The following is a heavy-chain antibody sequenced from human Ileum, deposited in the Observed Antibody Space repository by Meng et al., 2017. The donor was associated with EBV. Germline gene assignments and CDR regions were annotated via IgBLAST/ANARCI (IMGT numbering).Heavy chain of an antibody. J-gene: IGHJ4*02. CDR2: IYNSGST. CDR3: ARDGYSSGSD. CDR1: GGAVSSGGNY. Sequence: QGQLKESGPGLGKPSETLSLTCSVAGGAVSSGGNYWSWIRQPPGKGLEWIGYIYNSGSTNYNPSLKSRVTISVDTSKNQFSLKLSSVTAADTAVYYCARDGYSSGSDWGQGTLVTVSS. D-gene: IGHD6-19*01. V-gene: IGHV4-61*08.